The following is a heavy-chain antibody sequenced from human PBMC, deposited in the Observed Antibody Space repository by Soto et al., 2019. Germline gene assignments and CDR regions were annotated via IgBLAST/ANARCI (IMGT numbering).Heavy chain of an antibody. Sequence: GESLKISCKGSGCSFTSDWIAWVRQMPGKGLEWRGIIFPGDSDTRYSPSFQGQVSISADKSISTAYLQWSSLKASDTAMYYCARYCSGGSCDYYYGMDVWGQGTTVTVSS. CDR1: GCSFTSDW. D-gene: IGHD2-15*01. CDR2: IFPGDSDT. V-gene: IGHV5-51*01. J-gene: IGHJ6*02. CDR3: ARYCSGGSCDYYYGMDV.